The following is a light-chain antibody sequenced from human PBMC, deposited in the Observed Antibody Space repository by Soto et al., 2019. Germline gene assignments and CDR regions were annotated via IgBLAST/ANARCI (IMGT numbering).Light chain of an antibody. V-gene: IGLV2-11*01. CDR1: SSDVGGYNY. Sequence: QSVLTQPRSVSGSPGQSVTISCTGTSSDVGGYNYVSWYQQHPGKAPKLMIYDVSKRPSGVPDRFSGSKSGNTASLTISGLPAEDEADYYCCSYAGSYTPVVFGGGTKVTVL. J-gene: IGLJ2*01. CDR3: CSYAGSYTPVV. CDR2: DVS.